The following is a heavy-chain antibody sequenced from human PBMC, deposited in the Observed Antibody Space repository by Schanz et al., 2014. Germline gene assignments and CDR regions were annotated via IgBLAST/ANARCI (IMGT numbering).Heavy chain of an antibody. CDR1: GGTFSTYP. CDR3: ARGFDFWDR. Sequence: QILLVQPGPEVKKPGASVTVSCKASGGTFSTYPINWLRQAPGQGLEWMGWISAYNGHTDYAQKLQGRLTMTTDTSTSTAYMELRSLRSDDTAVYYCARGFDFWDRWGQGTLVIVSS. V-gene: IGHV1-18*04. J-gene: IGHJ4*02. CDR2: ISAYNGHT. D-gene: IGHD3-3*01.